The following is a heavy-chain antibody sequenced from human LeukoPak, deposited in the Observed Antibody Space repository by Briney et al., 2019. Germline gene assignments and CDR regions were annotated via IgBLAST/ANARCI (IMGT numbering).Heavy chain of an antibody. J-gene: IGHJ3*02. CDR1: GFTFSSYS. V-gene: IGHV3-21*01. D-gene: IGHD2-21*02. CDR3: ARDSLRAYCGGDCYSAFDI. CDR2: ISSSSSYI. Sequence: GGSLRLSCAASGFTFSSYSMNWVRQAPGKGLEWVSSISSSSSYIYYADSVKGRFTISRDNAKNSLHLQMNSLRAEDTAVYYCARDSLRAYCGGDCYSAFDIWGQGTMVTVSS.